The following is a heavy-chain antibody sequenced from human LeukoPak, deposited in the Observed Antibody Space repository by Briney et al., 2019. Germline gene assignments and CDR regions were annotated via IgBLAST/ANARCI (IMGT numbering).Heavy chain of an antibody. CDR2: IYHSGST. V-gene: IGHV4-30-2*01. CDR3: ARVRGGSYYRYYFDY. CDR1: GGSISSGGYS. J-gene: IGHJ4*02. Sequence: PSETLSLTCAVSGGSISSGGYSWSWIRQPPGKGLEWIGYIYHSGSTYYNPSLKSRVTISVDRSKNQFSLKLSSVTAADTAVYYCARVRGGSYYRYYFDYWGQGTLVTVSS. D-gene: IGHD1-26*01.